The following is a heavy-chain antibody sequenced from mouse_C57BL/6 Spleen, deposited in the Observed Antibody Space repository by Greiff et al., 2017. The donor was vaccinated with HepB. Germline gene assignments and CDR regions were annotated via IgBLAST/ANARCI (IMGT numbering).Heavy chain of an antibody. V-gene: IGHV1-61*01. D-gene: IGHD1-1*01. J-gene: IGHJ3*01. CDR3: ARSAYYGSSPWFAY. CDR2: IYPSDSET. Sequence: VQLQQPGAELVRPGSSVKLSCKASGYTFTSYWMDWVKQRPGQGLEWIGNIYPSDSETHYNQKFKDKATLTVDKSSSTAYMQLSSLTSEDSAVYYCARSAYYGSSPWFAYWGQGTLVTVSA. CDR1: GYTFTSYW.